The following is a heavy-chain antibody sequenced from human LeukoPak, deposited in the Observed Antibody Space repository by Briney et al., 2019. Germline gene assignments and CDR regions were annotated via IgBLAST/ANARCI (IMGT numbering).Heavy chain of an antibody. J-gene: IGHJ4*02. D-gene: IGHD2-2*01. V-gene: IGHV3-7*01. CDR2: IKQDGSEK. Sequence: PGGSLRLSCAASGFTFSSYWMSWVRQAPGKGPQWVANIKQDGSEKYYVDSVKGRFTISRDNAKNSLYLQMNSLRAEDTAVYHCATGRSCTTCYLPDYWGQGTLVTVSS. CDR3: ATGRSCTTCYLPDY. CDR1: GFTFSSYW.